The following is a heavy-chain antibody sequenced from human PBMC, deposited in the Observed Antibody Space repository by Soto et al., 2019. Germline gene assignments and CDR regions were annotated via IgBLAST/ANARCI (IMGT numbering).Heavy chain of an antibody. D-gene: IGHD6-19*01. CDR2: IFPGDSDT. CDR3: AAGYSTGLDAFDI. V-gene: IGHV5-51*01. Sequence: GEALKISCKGSGYNFANYWIGWVREMPGKGLEWMGMIFPGDSDTKNSPSLQGQITMSVDKSKSSAYLQWRSLKASDTAMYYCAAGYSTGLDAFDIWGQGTMVT. CDR1: GYNFANYW. J-gene: IGHJ3*02.